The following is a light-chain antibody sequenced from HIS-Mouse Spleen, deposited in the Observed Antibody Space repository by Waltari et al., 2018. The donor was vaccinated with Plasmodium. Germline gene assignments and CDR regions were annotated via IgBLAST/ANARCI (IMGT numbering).Light chain of an antibody. CDR1: QSVSSN. CDR2: GAS. V-gene: IGKV3-15*01. J-gene: IGKJ3*01. CDR3: QQYNNWSFT. Sequence: EIVMTQSPATLSVSPAERATLSCRASQSVSSNVAWYQQKPGQAPSLLIYGASTRATGIPARFSGSGSGTEFTLTISSLQSEDFAVYYCQQYNNWSFTFGPGTKVDIK.